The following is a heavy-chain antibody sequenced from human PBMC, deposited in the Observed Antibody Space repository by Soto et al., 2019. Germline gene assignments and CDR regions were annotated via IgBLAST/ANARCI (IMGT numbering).Heavy chain of an antibody. D-gene: IGHD3-16*01. CDR1: GFIFEDFA. V-gene: IGHV3-9*01. J-gene: IGHJ5*02. Sequence: EVQLVESGGGLVQPGGSVRLSCVGSGFIFEDFAMNWVRQVPGKGLEWVSGISWNSATLAYADSVKGRFIVSRDNAKNILYLQMNSLRPEDTATYFCARDRRGEDPGGWFDPWGQGTLVAVSS. CDR3: ARDRRGEDPGGWFDP. CDR2: ISWNSATL.